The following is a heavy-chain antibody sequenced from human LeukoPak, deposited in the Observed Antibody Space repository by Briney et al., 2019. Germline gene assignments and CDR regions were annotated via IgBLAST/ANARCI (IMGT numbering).Heavy chain of an antibody. D-gene: IGHD4/OR15-4a*01. J-gene: IGHJ6*03. CDR2: ISSSSSYI. CDR3: ARVGKRLWSNFYYYMDV. Sequence: GGSLRLSCAASGFTFSSYSMNWVRQAPGKGLEWVSSISSSSSYIYYADSVKGRFTISRDNAKNSLYLQMNSLRAEDTAVYYRARVGKRLWSNFYYYMDVWGKGTTVTVSS. CDR1: GFTFSSYS. V-gene: IGHV3-21*01.